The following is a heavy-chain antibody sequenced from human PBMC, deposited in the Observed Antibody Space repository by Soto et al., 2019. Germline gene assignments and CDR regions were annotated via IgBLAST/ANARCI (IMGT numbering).Heavy chain of an antibody. CDR2: ISGDGGST. CDR1: GFTFDDYA. V-gene: IGHV3-43*02. D-gene: IGHD3-10*01. J-gene: IGHJ5*02. Sequence: GGSLRLSCAASGFTFDDYAMHWVRQAPGKGLEWVSLISGDGGSTYYADSVKGRFTISRDNSKNSLYLQMNSLRTEDTALYYCAKASYGSGPSNWFDPWGQGTLVTVSS. CDR3: AKASYGSGPSNWFDP.